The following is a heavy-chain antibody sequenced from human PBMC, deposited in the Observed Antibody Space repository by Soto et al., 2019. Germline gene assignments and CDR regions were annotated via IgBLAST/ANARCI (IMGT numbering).Heavy chain of an antibody. CDR2: IKLSGGST. Sequence: QVQLMQSGAEVKKPGASVRVSCVASGYTFTSYYMHWVRQAPGQGLEWLGVIKLSGGSTTYAQRFQGRVTVTRATSTSTVYMELRSLRSEDTAVYHCAREGNSYSGMDVWGQGTTVTVS. CDR1: GYTFTSYY. J-gene: IGHJ6*02. CDR3: AREGNSYSGMDV. V-gene: IGHV1-46*01.